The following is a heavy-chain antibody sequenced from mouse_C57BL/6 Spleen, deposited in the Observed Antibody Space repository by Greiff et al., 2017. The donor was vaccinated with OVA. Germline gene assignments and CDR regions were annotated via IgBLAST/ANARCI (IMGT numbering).Heavy chain of an antibody. CDR2: IHPNSGST. J-gene: IGHJ2*01. D-gene: IGHD1-1*01. CDR3: ASPLSGSSDDYFDY. Sequence: QVQLKQPGAELVKPGASVKLSCKASGYTFTSYWMHWVKQRPGQGLEWIGMIHPNSGSTNYNEKFQSKATLTVDKSSSTAYMQPSSLTSEDSAVYYCASPLSGSSDDYFDYWGQGTTLTVSA. CDR1: GYTFTSYW. V-gene: IGHV1-64*01.